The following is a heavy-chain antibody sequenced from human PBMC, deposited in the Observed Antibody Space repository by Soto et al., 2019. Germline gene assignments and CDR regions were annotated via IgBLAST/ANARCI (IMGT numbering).Heavy chain of an antibody. J-gene: IGHJ5*02. Sequence: SETLSLTCTVSGASISGFYWSWIRRSAGKGLEWIGRIYATGTTDYNPSLKSRVMMSVDTSKKQFSLKLRSVTAADTAVYYCVRDGTKTLRDWFDPWGHGISVTVSS. CDR3: VRDGTKTLRDWFDP. CDR1: GASISGFY. D-gene: IGHD1-1*01. CDR2: IYATGTT. V-gene: IGHV4-4*07.